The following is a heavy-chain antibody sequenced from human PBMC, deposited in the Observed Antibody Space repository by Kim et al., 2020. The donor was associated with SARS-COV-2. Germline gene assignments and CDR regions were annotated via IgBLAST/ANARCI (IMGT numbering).Heavy chain of an antibody. CDR2: IVVGSGNT. CDR1: GFTFTSSA. D-gene: IGHD6-13*01. V-gene: IGHV1-58*01. Sequence: SVKVSCKASGFTFTSSAVQWVRQARGQRLEWIGWIVVGSGNTNYAQKFQERVTITRDMSTSTAYMELSSLRSEDTAVYYCAARDPIAAAGPLDYWGQGTLVTVSS. J-gene: IGHJ4*02. CDR3: AARDPIAAAGPLDY.